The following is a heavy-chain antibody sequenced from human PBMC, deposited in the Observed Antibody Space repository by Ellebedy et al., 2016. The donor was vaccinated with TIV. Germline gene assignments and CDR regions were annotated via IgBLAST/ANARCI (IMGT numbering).Heavy chain of an antibody. J-gene: IGHJ4*02. CDR3: AKDMGMATINPVLDN. CDR1: GFTFDDYT. CDR2: ISWDGGST. D-gene: IGHD5-24*01. Sequence: GESLKISCAASGFTFDDYTIHWVRQAPGKGLEWVSLISWDGGSTYYADSVKGRFTISRDNSKNSLYLQMNSLRTEDTALYYCAKDMGMATINPVLDNWGQGTLVTVSS. V-gene: IGHV3-43*01.